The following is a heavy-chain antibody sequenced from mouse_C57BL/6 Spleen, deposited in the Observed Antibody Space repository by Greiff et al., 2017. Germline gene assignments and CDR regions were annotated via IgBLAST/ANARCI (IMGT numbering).Heavy chain of an antibody. J-gene: IGHJ2*01. CDR3: ARGYSFDY. CDR1: GYSFTGYY. Sequence: EVQLQQSGPELVKPGASVKISCKASGYSFTGYYMNWVKQSPEKSLEWIGEINPRTGGTTYNQKFKARATLTVDKSSSTAYMQLKSLTSEDSAVYYCARGYSFDYWGQGTTLTVSS. V-gene: IGHV1-42*01. CDR2: INPRTGGT.